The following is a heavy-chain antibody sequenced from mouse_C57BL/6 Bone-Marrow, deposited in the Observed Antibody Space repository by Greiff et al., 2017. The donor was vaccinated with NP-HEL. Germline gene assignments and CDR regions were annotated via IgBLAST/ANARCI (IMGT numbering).Heavy chain of an antibody. CDR2: ISSGGDYI. Sequence: EVQVVESGEGLVKPGGSLKLSCAASGFTFSSYAMSWVRQTPEKRLEWVAYISSGGDYIYYADTVKGRFTISRDNARNTLYLQMSSLKSEDTAMYYCTRDRNYLGMAYWGQGTLVTVSA. V-gene: IGHV5-9-1*02. CDR1: GFTFSSYA. CDR3: TRDRNYLGMAY. D-gene: IGHD2-5*01. J-gene: IGHJ3*01.